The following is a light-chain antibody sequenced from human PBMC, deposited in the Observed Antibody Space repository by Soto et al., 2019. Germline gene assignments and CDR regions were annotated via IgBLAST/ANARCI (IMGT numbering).Light chain of an antibody. CDR2: WAS. V-gene: IGKV4-1*01. CDR1: QSVLYSSNNKNY. J-gene: IGKJ4*01. CDR3: QQYNRWPLT. Sequence: DIVMTQSPDSLAVSLGERATIDCKSSQSVLYSSNNKNYLAWYQQKPGQPPKLLIYWASTRESGVPDRFSGSGSGTDFTLTISSLQAEDVAVYYCQQYNRWPLTFGGGTKVDIK.